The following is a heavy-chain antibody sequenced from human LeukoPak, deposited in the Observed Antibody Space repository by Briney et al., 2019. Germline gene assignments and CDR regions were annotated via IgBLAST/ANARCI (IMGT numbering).Heavy chain of an antibody. V-gene: IGHV1-2*02. CDR1: GYTFTGYY. CDR3: ARTTEGYCRGRTCYYYYYYMDV. D-gene: IGHD2-15*01. J-gene: IGHJ6*03. CDR2: INPNSGGT. Sequence: ASVKVSCKASGYTFTGYYMHWVRQAPGQGLEWMGWINPNSGGTNYAQKFQGRVTMTRDTSISTAYMELSRLRSDDTAVYYCARTTEGYCRGRTCYYYYYYMDVWGRGTTVTVSS.